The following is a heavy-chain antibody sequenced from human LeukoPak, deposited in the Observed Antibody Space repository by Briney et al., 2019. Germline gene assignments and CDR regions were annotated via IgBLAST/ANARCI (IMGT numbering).Heavy chain of an antibody. D-gene: IGHD3-3*01. V-gene: IGHV4-59*01. CDR2: IYYSGST. CDR3: ARVAGDFWSGYDKYYFDY. Sequence: SETLSLTCTVSGGSISSYYWSWIRQPAGKGLEWIGYIYYSGSTNYNPSLKSRVTISVDTSKNQFSLKLSSVTAADTAVYYCARVAGDFWSGYDKYYFDYWGQGTLVTVSS. J-gene: IGHJ4*02. CDR1: GGSISSYY.